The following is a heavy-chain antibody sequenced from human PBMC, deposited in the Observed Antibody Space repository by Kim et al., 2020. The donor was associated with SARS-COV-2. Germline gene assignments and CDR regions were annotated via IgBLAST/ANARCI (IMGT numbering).Heavy chain of an antibody. J-gene: IGHJ4*02. CDR1: GVSITSHY. Sequence: SETLSLTCTVSGVSITSHYWTWIRQPPGKGLEWIGFVYHSGSTNYNPSLKSRVTMSVDTSKNQFSLQLTSMTAADTAIYYCAREGYFDGGSFFFDYWGQGTLVTVSS. CDR3: AREGYFDGGSFFFDY. V-gene: IGHV4-59*11. CDR2: VYHSGST. D-gene: IGHD2-15*01.